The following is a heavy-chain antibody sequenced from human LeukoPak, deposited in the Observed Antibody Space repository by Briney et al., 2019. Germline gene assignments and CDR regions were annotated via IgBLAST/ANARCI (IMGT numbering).Heavy chain of an antibody. CDR3: VRHSGRAGGQ. Sequence: GGSLRLSCATSGFRFGDHYMSWVHQAPGKGPEWISYISANGGDIAYANSVRGRFTISRDNAKNSLFLQMRSLRVEDTAVYHCVRHSGRAGGQWGQGTLVAVSS. CDR2: ISANGGDI. V-gene: IGHV3-11*01. CDR1: GFRFGDHY. J-gene: IGHJ4*02. D-gene: IGHD3-10*01.